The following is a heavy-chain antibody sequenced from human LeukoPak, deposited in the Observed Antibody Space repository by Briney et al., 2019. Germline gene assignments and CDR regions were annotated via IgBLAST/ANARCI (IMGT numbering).Heavy chain of an antibody. Sequence: GGSLRLSCAASGFTFSSYAMNWVRQAPGKGLEWVSAISGSGDSVYYADSVKGRFTISRDNSKNTLYLQMNTLRAEDTAVYYCAKRSSDYYGSSGYYFDFRGQGTLVTVSS. CDR1: GFTFSSYA. CDR2: ISGSGDSV. J-gene: IGHJ4*02. V-gene: IGHV3-23*01. CDR3: AKRSSDYYGSSGYYFDF. D-gene: IGHD3-22*01.